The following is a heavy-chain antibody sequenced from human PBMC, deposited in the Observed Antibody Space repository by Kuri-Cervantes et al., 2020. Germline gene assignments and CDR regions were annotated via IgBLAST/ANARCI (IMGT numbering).Heavy chain of an antibody. Sequence: SQTLSLTCAVYGGSFSGYYWSWIRQPPGKGLKWIGEINHSGSTNYNPSLKSRVTISVDTSKNQFSLKLSSVTAADTAVYYCARGRITIFGVVIMSLRAFDIWGQGTMVTVSS. D-gene: IGHD3-3*01. CDR1: GGSFSGYY. CDR3: ARGRITIFGVVIMSLRAFDI. CDR2: INHSGST. V-gene: IGHV4-34*01. J-gene: IGHJ3*02.